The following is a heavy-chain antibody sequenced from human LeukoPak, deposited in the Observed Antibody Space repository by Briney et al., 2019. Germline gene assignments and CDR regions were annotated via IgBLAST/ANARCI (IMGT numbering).Heavy chain of an antibody. CDR1: GFTFSSYD. D-gene: IGHD6-13*01. CDR2: IGTPGDT. V-gene: IGHV3-13*01. Sequence: GGSLRLSCAASGFTFSSYDMLWVRQATGKGLEWVSGIGTPGDTYYPGSVKGRFTISRENAKNSLYLQMNSLRAGDTAVYYCARSAAAGTIELDYWGQGTLVTVSS. CDR3: ARSAAAGTIELDY. J-gene: IGHJ4*02.